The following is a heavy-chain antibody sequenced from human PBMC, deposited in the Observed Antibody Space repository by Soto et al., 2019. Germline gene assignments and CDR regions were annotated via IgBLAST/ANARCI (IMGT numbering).Heavy chain of an antibody. J-gene: IGHJ4*02. CDR1: GFTFSSYA. Sequence: VGSLRLSCAASGFTFSSYAMSWVRQAPGKGLEWVSAISGSGGSTYYADSVKGRFTISRDNSKNTLYLQMNSLRAEDTAVYYCAKDTRSYGGRYYFDYWGQGTLVNLSS. CDR3: AKDTRSYGGRYYFDY. V-gene: IGHV3-23*01. D-gene: IGHD5-18*01. CDR2: ISGSGGST.